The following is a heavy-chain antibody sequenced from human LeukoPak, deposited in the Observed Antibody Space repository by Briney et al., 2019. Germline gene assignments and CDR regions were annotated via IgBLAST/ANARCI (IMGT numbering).Heavy chain of an antibody. CDR3: ARNSFSYDFWSGLNPVDAFDI. V-gene: IGHV4-34*01. CDR2: INHSGST. D-gene: IGHD3-3*01. J-gene: IGHJ3*02. Sequence: SETLSLTCAVYGGSFSGYYWSWIRQPPGKGLEWIGEINHSGSTNYNPSLKSRVTISVDTSKNQFSLKLSSVTAADTAVYYCARNSFSYDFWSGLNPVDAFDIWGQGTMVTVSS. CDR1: GGSFSGYY.